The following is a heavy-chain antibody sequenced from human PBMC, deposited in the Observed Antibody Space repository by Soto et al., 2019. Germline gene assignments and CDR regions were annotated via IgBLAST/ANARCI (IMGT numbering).Heavy chain of an antibody. CDR2: ISYDGSNK. Sequence: QVQLVESGGGVVQPGRSLRLSCAASGFTFSSYVMHWVRQAPGKGLEWVAVISYDGSNKYYADSVKGRFTISRDNSKNTLSLQMNNLSAEDTAVYYCARDRVTYGSGRQFDYWGQGTLVTVSS. J-gene: IGHJ4*02. V-gene: IGHV3-30*03. D-gene: IGHD3-10*01. CDR3: ARDRVTYGSGRQFDY. CDR1: GFTFSSYV.